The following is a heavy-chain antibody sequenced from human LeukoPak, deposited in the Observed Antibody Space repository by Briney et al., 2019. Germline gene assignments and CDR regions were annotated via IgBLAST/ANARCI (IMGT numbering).Heavy chain of an antibody. J-gene: IGHJ6*03. CDR2: IIPIFGTA. CDR1: GGTFSSYA. D-gene: IGHD5-24*01. Sequence: ASVKVSCKASGGTFSSYAISWVRQAPGQGLEWMGGIIPIFGTANYAQKFQGRVTITADESTSTAYMELSSLRSEDTAMYYCARGPRDRPHYYYYMDVWGKGTTVTVSS. CDR3: ARGPRDRPHYYYYMDV. V-gene: IGHV1-69*13.